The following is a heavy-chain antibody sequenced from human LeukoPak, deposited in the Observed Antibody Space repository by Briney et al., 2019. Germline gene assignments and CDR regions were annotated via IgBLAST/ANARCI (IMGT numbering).Heavy chain of an antibody. V-gene: IGHV3-23*01. D-gene: IGHD2-2*01. Sequence: GGSLRLSCAACGFTLSSYAMSWVRQAPGKGLEWVSSISASGGSTHYADSVKGRFTISRDDSKNTLYLQMNSLKTEDTALYYCSTDPPRYCSSTSCYLGYWGQGTLVTVSS. CDR2: ISASGGST. CDR1: GFTLSSYA. J-gene: IGHJ4*02. CDR3: STDPPRYCSSTSCYLGY.